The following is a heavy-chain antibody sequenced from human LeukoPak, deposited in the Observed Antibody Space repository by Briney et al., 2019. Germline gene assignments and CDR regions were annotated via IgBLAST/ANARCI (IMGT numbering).Heavy chain of an antibody. CDR3: ARGEESVVVPAAMRD. V-gene: IGHV4-61*02. CDR1: GGSISSGSYY. CDR2: IYTSGST. D-gene: IGHD2-2*01. J-gene: IGHJ4*02. Sequence: SQTLSLTCTVSGGSISSGSYYWSWIRQPAGKRLEWVGRIYTSGSTNYNPSLKSRVTISVDTSKNQFSLKLSSVTAADTAVYYCARGEESVVVPAAMRDWGQGTLVTVSS.